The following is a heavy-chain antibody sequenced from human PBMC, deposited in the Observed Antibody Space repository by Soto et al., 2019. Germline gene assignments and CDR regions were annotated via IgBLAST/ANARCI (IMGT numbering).Heavy chain of an antibody. V-gene: IGHV4-34*01. J-gene: IGHJ4*02. CDR1: GGSFSGYY. CDR2: INHSGST. D-gene: IGHD3-22*01. CDR3: ARLVYDNSGYRPG. Sequence: PSETLSLTCAVYGGSFSGYYWTWIRQPPGTGLEWIGEINHSGSTNYNPSLEGRVTISIDKSKNQFSLKLSSVTAADTAVYYCARLVYDNSGYRPGWGQGTLVTVSS.